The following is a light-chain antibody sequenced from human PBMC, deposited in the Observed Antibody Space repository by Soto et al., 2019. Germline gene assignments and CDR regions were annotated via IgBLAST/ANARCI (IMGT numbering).Light chain of an antibody. CDR1: SSDVGAYNY. CDR2: DVS. V-gene: IGLV2-14*03. Sequence: QSALTQPASVSGSPGQSITISCTGTSSDVGAYNYVSWYQQHPGKAPKLMIYDVSNRPSGVSNRFSGSKSGNTASLTISGLQADDEGDYYCSLYPGSSMMVGGGTKLTVL. CDR3: SLYPGSSMM. J-gene: IGLJ2*01.